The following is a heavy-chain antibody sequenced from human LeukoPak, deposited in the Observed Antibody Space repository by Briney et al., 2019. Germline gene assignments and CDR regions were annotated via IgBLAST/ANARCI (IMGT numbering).Heavy chain of an antibody. Sequence: SETLSLTCTVSGGSINSYHWTWIRQPPGKGLEWIGNIYNSGNTNYNPSLKSRVTISVDTSKNQFSLKLNSVTAADTAVYYCARESGSYLWRSWLNPWGQGTLVTVSS. J-gene: IGHJ5*02. CDR2: IYNSGNT. V-gene: IGHV4-59*01. CDR1: GGSINSYH. D-gene: IGHD3-16*01. CDR3: ARESGSYLWRSWLNP.